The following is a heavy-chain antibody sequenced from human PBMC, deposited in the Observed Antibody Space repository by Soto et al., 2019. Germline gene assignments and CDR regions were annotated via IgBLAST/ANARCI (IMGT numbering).Heavy chain of an antibody. CDR2: ISPGSRYP. Sequence: GGSLRLSCAGSGFTFGDSYMSWIRQAPGKGLEWLSYISPGSRYPAYADSVKGRFTISRDNAKRSLYLQVMSLTAEDTAIYYCVRGGGGGLFDPWGQGTMVTVSS. J-gene: IGHJ5*02. CDR3: VRGGGGGLFDP. CDR1: GFTFGDSY. D-gene: IGHD2-15*01. V-gene: IGHV3-11*06.